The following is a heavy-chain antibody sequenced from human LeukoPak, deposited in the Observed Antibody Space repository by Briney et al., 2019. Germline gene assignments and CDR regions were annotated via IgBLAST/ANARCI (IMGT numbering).Heavy chain of an antibody. CDR3: ARQTRDGYFGY. Sequence: SETLSLTCTVSGGSISSSSYYWGWIRQPPGKGLEWIGSIYYSGSTYYNPSLKSRVTISVDTSKNQFSLKLSSVTAADTAVYYCARQTRDGYFGYWRQGTLVTVSS. CDR2: IYYSGST. D-gene: IGHD5-24*01. J-gene: IGHJ4*02. CDR1: GGSISSSSYY. V-gene: IGHV4-39*01.